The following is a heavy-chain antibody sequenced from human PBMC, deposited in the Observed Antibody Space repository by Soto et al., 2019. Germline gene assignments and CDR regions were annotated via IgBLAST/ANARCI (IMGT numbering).Heavy chain of an antibody. CDR1: GGSVSSGSYY. Sequence: SETLSLTCTVSGGSVSSGSYYWRWIRQPPGKGLEWIGYIYYSGSTNYNPSLKSRVTISVDTSKNQFSLKLSSVTAADTAVYYCAREYSSSSSFDYWGQGTLVTVPQ. J-gene: IGHJ4*02. D-gene: IGHD6-6*01. V-gene: IGHV4-61*01. CDR3: AREYSSSSSFDY. CDR2: IYYSGST.